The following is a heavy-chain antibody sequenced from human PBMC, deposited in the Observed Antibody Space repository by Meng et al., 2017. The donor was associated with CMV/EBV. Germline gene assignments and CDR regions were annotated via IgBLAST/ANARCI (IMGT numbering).Heavy chain of an antibody. CDR3: ARGNDFWSGPDDY. Sequence: GESLKISCAASGFTVSSNYMSWVRQAPGKGLEWVSVIYSGGSTYYADSMKGRFTISRDNAKNSLYLQMNSLRAEDTAVYYCARGNDFWSGPDDYWGQGTLVTVSS. J-gene: IGHJ4*02. V-gene: IGHV3-53*01. CDR1: GFTVSSNY. CDR2: IYSGGST. D-gene: IGHD3-3*01.